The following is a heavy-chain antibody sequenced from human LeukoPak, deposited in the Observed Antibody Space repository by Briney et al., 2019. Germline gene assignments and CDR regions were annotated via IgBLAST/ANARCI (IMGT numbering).Heavy chain of an antibody. V-gene: IGHV3-66*02. J-gene: IGHJ6*02. D-gene: IGHD2-2*01. Sequence: GGSLRLSCSASGFTFRYYAMSWVRQAPGKGLEWVSVIYSGGSTYYADSVKGRFTISRDNSKNTLYLQMNSLRAEDTAVYYCARERQLPPYYYYGMDVWGQGTTVTVSS. CDR1: GFTFRYYA. CDR3: ARERQLPPYYYYGMDV. CDR2: IYSGGST.